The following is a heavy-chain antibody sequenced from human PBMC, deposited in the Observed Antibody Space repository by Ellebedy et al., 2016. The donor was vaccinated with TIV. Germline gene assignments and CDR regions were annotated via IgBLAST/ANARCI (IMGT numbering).Heavy chain of an antibody. Sequence: MPSETLSLTCAVYGGSFSGYYWSWIRQPPGKGLEWIGEINHSGSTNYDPSLKSRVTMSVDTSKNQFSLKLSSVTAADTGVYYCAKLAAVAYLGAVNYHSMDVWGQGTTVTVSS. CDR2: INHSGST. CDR1: GGSFSGYY. V-gene: IGHV4-34*01. D-gene: IGHD6-13*01. J-gene: IGHJ6*02. CDR3: AKLAAVAYLGAVNYHSMDV.